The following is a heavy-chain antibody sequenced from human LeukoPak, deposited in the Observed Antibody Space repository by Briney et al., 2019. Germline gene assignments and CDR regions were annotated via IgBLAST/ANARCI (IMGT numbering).Heavy chain of an antibody. Sequence: WATVKVSCKASGYTFTTYAISWVRQAPGQGLEWIGWISGYNGNTNYAQNPQGRVTMTTDTATSTAYMELRSLRSDDTAVYYCAYEKTEQWRYNWFDPWGQGTLVTVSA. V-gene: IGHV1-18*01. CDR2: ISGYNGNT. J-gene: IGHJ5*02. CDR3: AYEKTEQWRYNWFDP. CDR1: GYTFTTYA. D-gene: IGHD6-19*01.